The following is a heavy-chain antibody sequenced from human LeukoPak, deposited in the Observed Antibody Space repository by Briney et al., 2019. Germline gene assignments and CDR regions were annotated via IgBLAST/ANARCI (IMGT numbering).Heavy chain of an antibody. D-gene: IGHD3-9*01. CDR2: INPNSGGT. J-gene: IGHJ1*01. V-gene: IGHV1-2*02. CDR1: GYTFTGYY. CDR3: ARGITGDILTGYPTLQPLRH. Sequence: ASVKVSCKASGYTFTGYYMHWVRQAPGQGLEWMGWINPNSGGTNYVQKFQGRVTMTRDTSISTAYMELSRLRSDDTAVYYCARGITGDILTGYPTLQPLRHWGQGTLVTVSS.